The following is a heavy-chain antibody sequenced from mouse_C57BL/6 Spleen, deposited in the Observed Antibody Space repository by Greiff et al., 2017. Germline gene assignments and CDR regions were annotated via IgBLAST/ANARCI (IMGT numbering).Heavy chain of an antibody. J-gene: IGHJ4*01. CDR1: GFSLTSYG. CDR2: IWSDGST. D-gene: IGHD3-2*02. V-gene: IGHV2-6-1*01. CDR3: ARQLRLRQYAMDY. Sequence: QVQLKESGPGLVAPSQSLSITCTVSGFSLTSYGVHWVRQPPGKGLEWLVVIWSDGSTTYNSALKSRLSISKDNSKSQVFLKMNSLQTDDTAMYDCARQLRLRQYAMDYWGQGTSVTVSS.